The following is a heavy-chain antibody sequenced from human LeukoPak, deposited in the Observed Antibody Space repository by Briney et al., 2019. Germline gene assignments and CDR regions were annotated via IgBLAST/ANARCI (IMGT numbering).Heavy chain of an antibody. CDR1: GYTFTGYY. Sequence: ASVKVSCKASGYTFTGYYMHWVRQAPGQGLECVGIINPSGGGTNYGQKFQGRVTITADESTSTAYMELSSLRSEDTAVYYCARVVTPRYCSTTSCYWKGWFDPWGQGTLVTVSS. CDR3: ARVVTPRYCSTTSCYWKGWFDP. CDR2: INPSGGGT. J-gene: IGHJ5*02. D-gene: IGHD2-2*01. V-gene: IGHV1-46*01.